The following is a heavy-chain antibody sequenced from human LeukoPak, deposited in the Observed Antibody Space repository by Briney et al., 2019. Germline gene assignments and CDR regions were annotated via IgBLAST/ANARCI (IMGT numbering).Heavy chain of an antibody. V-gene: IGHV1-18*01. D-gene: IGHD5-24*01. J-gene: IGHJ4*02. Sequence: GASVKVSCKASGYTSTSYGISWVRQAPGQGLEWMGWISAYNGNTNYAQKLQGRVTMTTDTSTSTAYMELRSLRSDDTAVYYCARGVEMATITAFDYWGQGTLVTVSS. CDR3: ARGVEMATITAFDY. CDR2: ISAYNGNT. CDR1: GYTSTSYG.